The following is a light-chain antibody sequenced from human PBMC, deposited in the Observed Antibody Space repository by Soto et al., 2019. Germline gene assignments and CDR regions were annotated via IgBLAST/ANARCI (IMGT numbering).Light chain of an antibody. CDR1: QSITTW. Sequence: DIQMTQSPSTLSASVGDRVTITCRASQSITTWVAWYQQKPGKAPKFLIYDASSLESGVPSRFSGSGSGTEFTLAISSLQPEDFATYYCQQYYSYPWTFGQGTKVDIK. J-gene: IGKJ1*01. CDR3: QQYYSYPWT. V-gene: IGKV1-5*01. CDR2: DAS.